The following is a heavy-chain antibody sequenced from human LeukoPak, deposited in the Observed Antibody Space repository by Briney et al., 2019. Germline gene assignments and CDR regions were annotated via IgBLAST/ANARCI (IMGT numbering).Heavy chain of an antibody. V-gene: IGHV1-2*02. J-gene: IGHJ3*02. CDR2: INPNSGGT. Sequence: ASVKVSCKASGYTFTGYYMHWVRQAPGQGLEWMGWINPNSGGTNYAQKFQGRVTMTRDTSISTAYMELSRLRSDDTAVYYCARDTIVVVPAAITDAFDIWGQGTMVTVSS. CDR3: ARDTIVVVPAAITDAFDI. D-gene: IGHD2-2*01. CDR1: GYTFTGYY.